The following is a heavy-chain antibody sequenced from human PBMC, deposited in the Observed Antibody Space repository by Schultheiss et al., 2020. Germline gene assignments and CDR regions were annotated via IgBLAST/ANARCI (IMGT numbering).Heavy chain of an antibody. Sequence: GGSLRLSCAASGFTFSSYWMSWVRQAPGKGLEWVANIKQDGSEKYYVDSVKGRFTISRDNSKNTLYLQMNSLRADDTAVYYCASAIEVSTGLDYWGQGILVTVSS. CDR3: ASAIEVSTGLDY. CDR1: GFTFSSYW. D-gene: IGHD2-21*01. CDR2: IKQDGSEK. J-gene: IGHJ4*02. V-gene: IGHV3-7*03.